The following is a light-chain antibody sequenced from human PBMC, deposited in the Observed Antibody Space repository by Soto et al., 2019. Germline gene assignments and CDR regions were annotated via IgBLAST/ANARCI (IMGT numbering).Light chain of an antibody. J-gene: IGKJ4*01. Sequence: DIQMTQSPSTLSASVGDRVTITCRASQSIRSWLAWYQQKPGKAPKLLIYDASSLESGVPSRFSGSGSGTEFTLTISSLQPDDFATYYCQQYNRYSTFGGGTKVDIK. V-gene: IGKV1-5*01. CDR1: QSIRSW. CDR3: QQYNRYST. CDR2: DAS.